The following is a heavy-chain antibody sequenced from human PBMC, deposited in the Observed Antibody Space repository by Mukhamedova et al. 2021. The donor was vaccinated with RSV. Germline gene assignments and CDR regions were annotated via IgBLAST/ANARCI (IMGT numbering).Heavy chain of an antibody. V-gene: IGHV4-4*07. CDR2: ISDTGKT. Sequence: GLEWIGRISDTGKTNYNPSLKSRLTLSIDPSNNQFSLTLNSVTAADAAVYYCARARQPSSTGFYYHYMDVWGAGITVTVSS. CDR3: ARARQPSSTGFYYHYMDV. D-gene: IGHD4-17*01. J-gene: IGHJ6*03.